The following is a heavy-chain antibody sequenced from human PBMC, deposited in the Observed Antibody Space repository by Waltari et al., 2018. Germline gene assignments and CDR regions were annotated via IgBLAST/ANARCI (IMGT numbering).Heavy chain of an antibody. D-gene: IGHD2-21*01. V-gene: IGHV4-59*11. CDR2: IFNSATT. CDR1: GDSIRAHY. Sequence: QVQLQESGPGLVEPSETLSLTCTVSGDSIRAHYWSWIRQPPGKGLEWIGYIFNSATTNYNPSLTSRVTISADMSKNQLALRLTSMTAADTAVYYCARGYGAYCGEDCSDPFDIWGRGTMVTVSS. J-gene: IGHJ3*02. CDR3: ARGYGAYCGEDCSDPFDI.